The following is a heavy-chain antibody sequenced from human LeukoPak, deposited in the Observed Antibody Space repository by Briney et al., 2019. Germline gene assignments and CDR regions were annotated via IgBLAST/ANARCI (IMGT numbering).Heavy chain of an antibody. CDR1: GFTFSSYA. Sequence: GGSLRLSCAASGFTFSSYAMSWVRQAPGKGLEWVSAISGSGGSTYYADSVKGRFTISRDNSKNTLYLQMNSLRAEDTAVYYCAKDVDNSGPKAYFQDWSQGTLVTVSS. J-gene: IGHJ1*01. CDR3: AKDVDNSGPKAYFQD. V-gene: IGHV3-23*01. D-gene: IGHD3-22*01. CDR2: ISGSGGST.